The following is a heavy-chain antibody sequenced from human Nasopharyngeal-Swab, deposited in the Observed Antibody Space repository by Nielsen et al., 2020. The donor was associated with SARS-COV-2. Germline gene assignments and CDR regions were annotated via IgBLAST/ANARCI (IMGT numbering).Heavy chain of an antibody. D-gene: IGHD5-12*01. CDR3: ARQRGYSGYDVFDS. CDR1: AFTFSSYS. J-gene: IGHJ4*02. Sequence: GESLKISCAASAFTFSSYSMNWVRQAPGKGLEWVSYISSSSSTINYADPVKGRFTISRDNAKNSLYLQMISLRDEDTAVYYCARQRGYSGYDVFDSWGQGTLVTVSS. CDR2: ISSSSSTI. V-gene: IGHV3-48*02.